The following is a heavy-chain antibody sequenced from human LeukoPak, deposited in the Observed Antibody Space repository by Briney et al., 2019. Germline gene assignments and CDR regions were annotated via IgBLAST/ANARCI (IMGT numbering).Heavy chain of an antibody. CDR3: ARLVRGGPVDY. J-gene: IGHJ4*02. CDR1: GGSISSHY. Sequence: PSETLSLTCTVSGGSISSHYWSWIRQPPGKGLEWIGYIYYSGNTNYNPSLKSRVTISVDTSKNQFSLKLSSVTAADTAVYYCARLVRGGPVDYWGQGTLVTVSS. CDR2: IYYSGNT. D-gene: IGHD3-10*02. V-gene: IGHV4-59*11.